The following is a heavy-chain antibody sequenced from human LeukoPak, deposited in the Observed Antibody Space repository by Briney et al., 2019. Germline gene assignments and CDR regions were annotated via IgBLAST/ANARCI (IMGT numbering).Heavy chain of an antibody. D-gene: IGHD4-23*01. CDR2: IKTDGSTT. J-gene: IGHJ4*02. V-gene: IGHV3-74*01. Sequence: PGGSLRLSCAVSGFTFSSSWMHWVRQAPGKGLVWVSHIKTDGSTTAYADSVKGRFTISRVNAKNTLYLQMNSLRAEDTGVYYCARGRPHGNDYWGQGTLVTVSS. CDR1: GFTFSSSW. CDR3: ARGRPHGNDY.